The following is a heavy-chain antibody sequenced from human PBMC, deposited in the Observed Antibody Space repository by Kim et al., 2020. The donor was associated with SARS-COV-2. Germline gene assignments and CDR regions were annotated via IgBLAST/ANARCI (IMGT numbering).Heavy chain of an antibody. Sequence: GSTYYNPSLKSRVTISIDTSKNQFSLKLSSVTAADTAVYYCARSVGAFDYWGQGTLVTVSS. J-gene: IGHJ4*02. CDR2: GST. V-gene: IGHV4-31*02. D-gene: IGHD3-16*01. CDR3: ARSVGAFDY.